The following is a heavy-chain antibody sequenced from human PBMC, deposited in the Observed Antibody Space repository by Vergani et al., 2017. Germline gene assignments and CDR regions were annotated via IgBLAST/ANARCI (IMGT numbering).Heavy chain of an antibody. CDR2: IRSKAYGGTT. CDR3: TRMGYYYDSSGYVDY. Sequence: EVQLVESGGGLVKPGGSLRLSCAASGFTFSSYSMNWVRQAPGKGLEWVGYIRSKAYGGTTEYAASVKGRFTISRDDSKSIAYLQMNSLKTEDTAVYYCTRMGYYYDSSGYVDYWGQGTLVTVSS. V-gene: IGHV3-49*04. CDR1: GFTFSSYS. J-gene: IGHJ4*02. D-gene: IGHD3-22*01.